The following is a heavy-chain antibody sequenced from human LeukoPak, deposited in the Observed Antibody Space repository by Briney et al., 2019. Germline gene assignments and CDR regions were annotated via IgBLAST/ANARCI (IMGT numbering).Heavy chain of an antibody. D-gene: IGHD2-2*01. Sequence: GGSLRLSCAASGFTFDDYAMHRVRQAPGKGLECVSGISWNSGSIGYADSVKGRFTISRDNAKNSLYLQMNSLRAEDTALYYCAKEPTYCSSTSCYGSLDYWGQGTLVTVSS. J-gene: IGHJ4*02. CDR1: GFTFDDYA. V-gene: IGHV3-9*01. CDR3: AKEPTYCSSTSCYGSLDY. CDR2: ISWNSGSI.